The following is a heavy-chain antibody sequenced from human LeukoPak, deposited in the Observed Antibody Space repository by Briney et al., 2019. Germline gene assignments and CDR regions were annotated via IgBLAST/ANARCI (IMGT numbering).Heavy chain of an antibody. Sequence: GGSLRLSCAASGFTFSSYGMHWVRQAPGKGLEWVAFIRYDGSNKYYADSVKGRFTISRDNSKNTLYLQMNSLRAEDTAVYYCAKEGVWSGYFYQDYWGQRTLVTVSS. CDR3: AKEGVWSGYFYQDY. CDR1: GFTFSSYG. V-gene: IGHV3-30*02. CDR2: IRYDGSNK. J-gene: IGHJ4*02. D-gene: IGHD3-3*01.